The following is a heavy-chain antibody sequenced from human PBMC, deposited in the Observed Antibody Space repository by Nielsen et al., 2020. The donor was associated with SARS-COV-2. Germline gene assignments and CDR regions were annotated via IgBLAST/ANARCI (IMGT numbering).Heavy chain of an antibody. Sequence: GESLKISCAASGFTVSSNYMSWVRQAPGKGLEWVSVIYSVGSTYYADSVKGRFTISRDNSKNTLYLQMNSLRAEDTAVYYCARGVGYCSGGSCYRGVDYWGQGTLVTVSS. CDR3: ARGVGYCSGGSCYRGVDY. D-gene: IGHD2-15*01. J-gene: IGHJ4*02. CDR2: IYSVGST. CDR1: GFTVSSNY. V-gene: IGHV3-53*01.